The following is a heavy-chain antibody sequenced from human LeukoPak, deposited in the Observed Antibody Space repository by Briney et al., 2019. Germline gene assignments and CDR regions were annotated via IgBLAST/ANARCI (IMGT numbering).Heavy chain of an antibody. CDR2: INWNGGNT. D-gene: IGHD3-22*01. CDR3: ARAYSSGNFDY. CDR1: GFTFDDYG. V-gene: IGHV3-20*04. Sequence: GGSLRLSCAASGFTFDDYGMSLVRQAPGKGLEWVSGINWNGGNTGYADSVKGRFTISRDNAKNSLYLQMNSLRAEDTALYYCARAYSSGNFDYWGQGTLVTVSS. J-gene: IGHJ4*02.